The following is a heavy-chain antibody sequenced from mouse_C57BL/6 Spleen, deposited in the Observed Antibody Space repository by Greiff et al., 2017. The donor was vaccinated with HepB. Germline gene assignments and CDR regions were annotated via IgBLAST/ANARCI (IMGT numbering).Heavy chain of an antibody. V-gene: IGHV1-52*01. CDR3: ARGGDYYGSSFV. Sequence: VQLQQPGAELVRPGSSVKLSCKASGYTFTSYWMHWVKQRPIQGLEWIGNIDPSDSETHYNQKFKDKATLTVDKSSSTAYMPLSSLTSEDSAVYYCARGGDYYGSSFVWGTGTTVTVSS. CDR1: GYTFTSYW. CDR2: IDPSDSET. D-gene: IGHD1-1*01. J-gene: IGHJ1*03.